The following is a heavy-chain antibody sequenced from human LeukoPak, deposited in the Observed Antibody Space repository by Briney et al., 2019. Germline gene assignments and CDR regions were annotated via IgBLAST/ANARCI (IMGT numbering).Heavy chain of an antibody. D-gene: IGHD3-16*02. V-gene: IGHV3-7*01. CDR2: LRQDGSEQ. CDR1: GFTFSSYW. CDR3: ARADYVWGSYRQYYFDY. Sequence: PGGSLRLSCAASGFTFSSYWMSWVRQVPGKGLEWVANLRQDGSEQNYVDSVKGRFTISRDNAKNSLYLQMNSLRAEDTAVYYCARADYVWGSYRQYYFDYWGQGTLVTVSS. J-gene: IGHJ4*02.